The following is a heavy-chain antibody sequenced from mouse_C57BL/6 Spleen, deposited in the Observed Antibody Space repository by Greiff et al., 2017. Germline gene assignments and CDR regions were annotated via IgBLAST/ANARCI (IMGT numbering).Heavy chain of an antibody. J-gene: IGHJ4*01. CDR1: GYTFTSYW. V-gene: IGHV1-61*01. CDR3: ARDYYARDY. Sequence: QVQLQQPGAELVRPGSSVKLSCKASGYTFTSYWMAWVKQRPGQGLEWIGNIYPSDSETHYNQKFKDKATLTVDKSSSTAYMQLSSLTSEDSAVYYCARDYYARDYWGQGTSVTVSS. CDR2: IYPSDSET.